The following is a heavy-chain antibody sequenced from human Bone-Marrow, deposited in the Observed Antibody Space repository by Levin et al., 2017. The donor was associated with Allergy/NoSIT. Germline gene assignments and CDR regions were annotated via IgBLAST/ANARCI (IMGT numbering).Heavy chain of an antibody. CDR2: ISSDGGNK. D-gene: IGHD5-18*01. CDR1: GFTFTTYS. CDR3: ARDPPSKYTYDKFDF. Sequence: SCAASGFTFTTYSMHWVRQAPGKGLEWVAAISSDGGNKYYADSVKGRFTISRDNSNYTLSLHMNSLRPEDTAIYYCARDPPSKYTYDKFDFWGQGTLVTVSS. V-gene: IGHV3-30-3*01. J-gene: IGHJ4*02.